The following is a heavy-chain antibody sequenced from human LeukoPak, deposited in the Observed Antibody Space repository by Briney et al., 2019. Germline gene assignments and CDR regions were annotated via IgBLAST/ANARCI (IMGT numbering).Heavy chain of an antibody. D-gene: IGHD3-16*01. CDR1: GFTFRDYD. CDR3: GRAFPPLRTSSAGDL. J-gene: IGHJ4*02. V-gene: IGHV3-21*06. CDR2: ISGRSSNT. Sequence: GGSLRLSCSASGFTFRDYDMNWIRQAPGKGLEWISAISGRSSNTYYGDSVKGRFSISRDNAKNLLYLQMNGLGAEDTAVYYCGRAFPPLRTSSAGDLWGQGTLVTVSS.